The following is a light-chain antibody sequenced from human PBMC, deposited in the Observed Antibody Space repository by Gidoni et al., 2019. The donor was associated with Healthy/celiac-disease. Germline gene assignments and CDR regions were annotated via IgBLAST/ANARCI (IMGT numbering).Light chain of an antibody. J-gene: IGKJ4*01. CDR1: QSVSSY. Sequence: IVLTQSPPTLSLSPGARATLSCRASQSVSSYLAWYQQKPGQAPRLLIYDASNRATGIPARCSGSGSGTDFTLTISSLEPEDFAVYYCQQRSNWPPTFGGGTKVEIK. CDR2: DAS. CDR3: QQRSNWPPT. V-gene: IGKV3-11*01.